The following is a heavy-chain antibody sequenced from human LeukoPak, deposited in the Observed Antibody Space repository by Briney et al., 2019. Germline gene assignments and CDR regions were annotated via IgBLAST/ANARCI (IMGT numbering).Heavy chain of an antibody. CDR2: INPDSGGT. D-gene: IGHD6-19*01. V-gene: IGHV1-2*02. CDR3: ARATKVVSGKAAWFDP. J-gene: IGHJ5*02. Sequence: ASVKVSCKASGYTFTGYYIYWVRQAPGQGLEWMGWINPDSGGTNNAQKFQGRATMTRDTSISTAYMEVSSLRSDDTAVYYCARATKVVSGKAAWFDPWGQGTLVTVSS. CDR1: GYTFTGYY.